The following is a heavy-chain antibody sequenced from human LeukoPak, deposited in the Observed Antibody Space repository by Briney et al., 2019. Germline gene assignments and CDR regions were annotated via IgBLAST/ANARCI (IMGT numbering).Heavy chain of an antibody. Sequence: PGGSLRLSCAASGFTFSSYWMHWVRQAPGKGLVWVSRINSDGSSTSYADSVKGRFTISRDNAKNTLYLQMNSLRAEDTAVYYCARESTTVIPYYYYMDVWGKGTTVTVSS. CDR3: ARESTTVIPYYYYMDV. CDR1: GFTFSSYW. J-gene: IGHJ6*03. D-gene: IGHD4-17*01. V-gene: IGHV3-74*01. CDR2: INSDGSST.